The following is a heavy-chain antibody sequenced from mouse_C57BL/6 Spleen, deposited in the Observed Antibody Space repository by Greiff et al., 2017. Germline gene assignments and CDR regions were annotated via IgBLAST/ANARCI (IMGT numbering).Heavy chain of an antibody. D-gene: IGHD4-1*01. CDR2: INPNYGTT. CDR1: GYSFTDYN. CDR3: ARSRTGSYYFDY. Sequence: EVHLVESGPELVKPGASVKISCKASGYSFTDYNMNWVKQSNGKSLEWIGVINPNYGTTSYNQKFKGKATLTVDQSSSTAYMQLNSLTSEDSAVXYCARSRTGSYYFDYWGQGTTLTVSS. J-gene: IGHJ2*01. V-gene: IGHV1-39*01.